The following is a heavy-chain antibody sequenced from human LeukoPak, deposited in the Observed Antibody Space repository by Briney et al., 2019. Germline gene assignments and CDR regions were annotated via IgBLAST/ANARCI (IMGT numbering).Heavy chain of an antibody. CDR2: IYYSGST. Sequence: SETLSLTCTVSGGSISSYYWNWIRQPPGKGLEWIGSIYYSGSTYYNPSLKSRVTISVDTSKNQFSLKLSSVTAADTAVYYCARNYYDSSGYCDYWGQGTLVTVSS. J-gene: IGHJ4*02. V-gene: IGHV4-59*12. D-gene: IGHD3-22*01. CDR3: ARNYYDSSGYCDY. CDR1: GGSISSYY.